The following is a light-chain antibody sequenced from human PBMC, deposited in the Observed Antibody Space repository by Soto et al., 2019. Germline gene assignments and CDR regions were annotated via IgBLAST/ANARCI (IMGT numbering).Light chain of an antibody. Sequence: EIVLTQSPATLSLSPGERSPLSCRASQSVSSYLAWYQQKPGQAPRLLIYDASNRATGIPARFSGSGSGTDFTLTICSLEPEDFAVYYCQQRSNWPPLTFGGGTKVEIK. V-gene: IGKV3-11*01. CDR3: QQRSNWPPLT. CDR2: DAS. J-gene: IGKJ4*01. CDR1: QSVSSY.